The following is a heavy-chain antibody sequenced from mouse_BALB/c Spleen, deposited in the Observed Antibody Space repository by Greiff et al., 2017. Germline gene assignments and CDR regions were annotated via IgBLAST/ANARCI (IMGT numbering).Heavy chain of an antibody. D-gene: IGHD2-3*01. Sequence: VKLMESGPGLVAPSQSLSITCTVSGFSLSRYSVHWVRQPPGKGLEWLGMIWGGGSTDYNSALKSRLSISKDNSKSQVFLKMNSLQTDDTAMYYCARNYDDGYGARAMDYWGQGTSVTVSS. CDR3: ARNYDDGYGARAMDY. J-gene: IGHJ4*01. CDR1: GFSLSRYS. V-gene: IGHV2-6-4*01. CDR2: IWGGGST.